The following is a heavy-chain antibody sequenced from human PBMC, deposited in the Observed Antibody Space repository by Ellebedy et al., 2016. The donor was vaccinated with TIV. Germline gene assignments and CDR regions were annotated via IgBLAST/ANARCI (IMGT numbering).Heavy chain of an antibody. CDR3: ARPSVSTGYYQFDF. D-gene: IGHD3-22*01. CDR2: IYSGGTT. CDR1: GFTFSIYA. Sequence: GESLKISCAASGFTFSIYAMTWVRQAPGKGLEWVSVIYSGGTTYYADSVRGRFTISRDSSKNTLYLQMNSLRAEDTAVYYCARPSVSTGYYQFDFWGQGALVTVSS. V-gene: IGHV3-66*04. J-gene: IGHJ4*02.